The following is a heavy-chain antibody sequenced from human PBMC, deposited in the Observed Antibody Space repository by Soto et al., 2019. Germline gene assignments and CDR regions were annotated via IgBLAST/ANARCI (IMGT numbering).Heavy chain of an antibody. CDR3: ARDAAETDWFDP. J-gene: IGHJ5*02. D-gene: IGHD6-25*01. CDR2: IYYSGST. Sequence: PSETLSLTCTVSGGSISSYYWSWIQQPPGKGLEWIGYIYYSGSTNYNPSLKSRVTISVDTSKNQFSLKLSSVTAADTAVYYCARDAAETDWFDPWGQGTLVTVSS. V-gene: IGHV4-59*01. CDR1: GGSISSYY.